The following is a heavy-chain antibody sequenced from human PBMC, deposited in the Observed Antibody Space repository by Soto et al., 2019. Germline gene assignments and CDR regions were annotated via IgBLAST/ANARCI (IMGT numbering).Heavy chain of an antibody. V-gene: IGHV1-18*01. CDR1: GYTFTSYG. CDR2: ISPYNGNT. Sequence: ASVKVSCKASGYTFTSYGISWVRQAPGQGLEWMGWISPYNGNTNYAQKLQGRVTMTRDTSTSTVYMELSSLRSEDTAVYYCARPSPALGDAFDIWGQGTMVTVSS. CDR3: ARPSPALGDAFDI. J-gene: IGHJ3*02.